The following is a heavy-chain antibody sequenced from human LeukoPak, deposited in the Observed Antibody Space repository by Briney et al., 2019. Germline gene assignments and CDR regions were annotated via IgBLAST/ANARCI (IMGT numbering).Heavy chain of an antibody. CDR3: ARGGVYYDFMDV. Sequence: PSETLSLTCTVSGGSISSYYWSWIRQPPGKGLEWIGYIYYSGSTNYNPSLKSRVTISVDTSKNQFSLKLSSVTAADTAVYYCARGGVYYDFMDVWGKGTTVTVSS. CDR2: IYYSGST. D-gene: IGHD3-3*01. CDR1: GGSISSYY. V-gene: IGHV4-59*01. J-gene: IGHJ6*04.